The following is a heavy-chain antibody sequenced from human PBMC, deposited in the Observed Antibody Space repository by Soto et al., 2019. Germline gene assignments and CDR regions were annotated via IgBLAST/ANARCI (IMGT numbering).Heavy chain of an antibody. D-gene: IGHD2-15*01. Sequence: QVQLVESGGGVVQPGRSLRLSCAASGFTFSSYGMHWVRQAPGKGLEWVAVIWYDGSNKYYADSVKGRFTISRDNSKNTLYLQMNSLRAGDTAVYYGVGGQHPVVTLDYWGQGTLVTVSS. CDR1: GFTFSSYG. J-gene: IGHJ4*02. V-gene: IGHV3-33*01. CDR2: IWYDGSNK. CDR3: VGGQHPVVTLDY.